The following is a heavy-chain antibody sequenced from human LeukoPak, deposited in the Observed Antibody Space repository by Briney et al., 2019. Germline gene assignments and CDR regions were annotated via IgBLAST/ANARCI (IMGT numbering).Heavy chain of an antibody. CDR2: IYYSGST. CDR1: GGSISTYY. Sequence: SETLSLTCTVSGGSISTYYWGWIRQPPGKGLEWLGSIYYSGSTKDNPSLKSRVTISVDTSKNQFSLKLSSVTAADTAVYYCARQHDGSDAFDIWGQGTMVTVSS. CDR3: ARQHDGSDAFDI. J-gene: IGHJ3*02. D-gene: IGHD6-25*01. V-gene: IGHV4-59*01.